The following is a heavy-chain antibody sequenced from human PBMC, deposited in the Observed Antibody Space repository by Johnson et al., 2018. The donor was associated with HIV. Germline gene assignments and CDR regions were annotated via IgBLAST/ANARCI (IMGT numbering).Heavy chain of an antibody. CDR1: GFTFDDYA. CDR2: INWNGGST. CDR3: ARVWSGSYYSNAFDI. Sequence: VQLVESGGSVVRPGGSLRLSCAASGFTFDDYAMSWVRQAPGKGLEWVSGINWNGGSTGYADSVKGRFTISRDNAKNSLYLQMNSLRAEDTALYYCARVWSGSYYSNAFDIWGQGTMVTVSS. J-gene: IGHJ3*02. V-gene: IGHV3-20*04. D-gene: IGHD1-26*01.